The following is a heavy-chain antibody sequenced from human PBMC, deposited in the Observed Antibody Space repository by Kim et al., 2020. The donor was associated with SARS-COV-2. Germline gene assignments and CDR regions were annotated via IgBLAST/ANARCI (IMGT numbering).Heavy chain of an antibody. J-gene: IGHJ6*03. CDR1: GFTFSSYG. V-gene: IGHV3-33*01. Sequence: GGSLRLSCAASGFTFSSYGMHWVRQAPGKGLEWVAVIWYDGSNKYYADSVKGRFTISRDNSKNTLYLQMNSLRAEDTAVYYCARTNYDVWTPSYYMDVWGKGTTVTVSS. CDR2: IWYDGSNK. CDR3: ARTNYDVWTPSYYMDV. D-gene: IGHD3-3*01.